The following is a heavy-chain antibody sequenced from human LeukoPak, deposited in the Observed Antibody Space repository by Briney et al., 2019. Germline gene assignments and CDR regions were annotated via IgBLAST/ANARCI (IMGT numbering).Heavy chain of an antibody. CDR1: GGSISSSSYY. J-gene: IGHJ4*02. CDR3: ARRLAGTEDY. Sequence: SETLSLTCTVSGGSISSSSYYWGWIRQPPGKGLEWTGSIYYSGSTYYNPSLKSRVTISVDTSKNQFSLKLSSVTAADTAVYYCARRLAGTEDYWGQGTLVTVSS. D-gene: IGHD6-13*01. CDR2: IYYSGST. V-gene: IGHV4-39*01.